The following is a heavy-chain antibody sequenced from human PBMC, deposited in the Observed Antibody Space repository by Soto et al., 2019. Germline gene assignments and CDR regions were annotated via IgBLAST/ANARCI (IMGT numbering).Heavy chain of an antibody. D-gene: IGHD3-10*01. CDR3: ARVPGYYGSGSYSHYYYGMDV. CDR1: GGSFSVYY. CDR2: INHSGST. Sequence: SETLSLTCAVYGGSFSVYYWSWIRQPPGKGLEWIGEINHSGSTNYNPSLKSRVTISVDTSKNQFSLKLSSVTAADTAVYYCARVPGYYGSGSYSHYYYGMDVWGQGTTVTVSS. V-gene: IGHV4-34*01. J-gene: IGHJ6*02.